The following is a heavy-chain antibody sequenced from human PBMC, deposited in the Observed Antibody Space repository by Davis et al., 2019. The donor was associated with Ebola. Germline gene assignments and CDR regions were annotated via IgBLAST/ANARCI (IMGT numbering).Heavy chain of an antibody. CDR3: ARDRILSWYYYYYGMDA. V-gene: IGHV4-34*01. Sequence: MPSETLSLTCAVYGGSFSGYYWSWIRQPPGKGLEWIGEINHSGSTNYNPSLKSRVTISVDTSKNQFSLKLSSVTAADTAVYYCARDRILSWYYYYYGMDAWGQGTTVTVSS. J-gene: IGHJ6*02. D-gene: IGHD2-8*02. CDR1: GGSFSGYY. CDR2: INHSGST.